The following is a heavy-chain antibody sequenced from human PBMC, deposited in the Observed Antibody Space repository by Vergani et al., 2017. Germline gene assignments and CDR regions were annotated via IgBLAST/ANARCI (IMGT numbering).Heavy chain of an antibody. D-gene: IGHD3-22*01. CDR1: GFTFSSYS. CDR2: ISSSSSTI. Sequence: EVQLVESGGGLVQPGGSLRLSCAASGFTFSSYSMNWVRQAPGKGLEWVSYISSSSSTIYYADSVKGRFTISRDNAKNSLYLQMNSLRAEDTAVYYCARGGPYYDSSVGLDYWGQGTLVTVSS. V-gene: IGHV3-48*04. J-gene: IGHJ4*02. CDR3: ARGGPYYDSSVGLDY.